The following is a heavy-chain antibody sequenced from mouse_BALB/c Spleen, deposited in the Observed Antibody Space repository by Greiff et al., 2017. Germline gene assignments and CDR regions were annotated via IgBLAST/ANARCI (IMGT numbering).Heavy chain of an antibody. CDR2: ISSGSSTI. J-gene: IGHJ4*01. CDR1: GFTFSSFG. Sequence: EVNVVESGGGLVQPGGSRKLSCAASGFTFSSFGMYWVRQAPEKGLEWVAYISSGSSTIYYADTVKGRFTISRDNPKNTLFLQMTSLRSEDTAMYYCARSYYYGSSYPYAMDYWGQGTSVTVSS. CDR3: ARSYYYGSSYPYAMDY. D-gene: IGHD1-1*01. V-gene: IGHV5-17*02.